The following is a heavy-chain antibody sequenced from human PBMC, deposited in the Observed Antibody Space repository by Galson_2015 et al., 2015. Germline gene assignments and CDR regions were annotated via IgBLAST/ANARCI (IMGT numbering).Heavy chain of an antibody. J-gene: IGHJ4*02. CDR3: VRSGSSSWSVNFDT. CDR1: GYVFTSYA. CDR2: VSPYNGRT. Sequence: SVKVSCKASGYVFTSYAITWVRQAPGQGLEWVGWVSPYNGRTNFAQKFQGRVTITTTTPTTTAYLQLRRLTSADTAVYYCVRSGSSSWSVNFDTWGQGALVTVSA. V-gene: IGHV1-18*01. D-gene: IGHD6-13*01.